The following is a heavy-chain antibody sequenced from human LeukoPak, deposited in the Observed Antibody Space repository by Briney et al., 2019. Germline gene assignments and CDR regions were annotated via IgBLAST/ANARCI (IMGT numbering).Heavy chain of an antibody. CDR3: ARGRSYYYYMDV. CDR1: GFTFSSYA. J-gene: IGHJ6*03. CDR2: ISGSGGST. Sequence: GGSLRLSCAASGFTFSSYAMSWVRQAPGKGLEWVSAISGSGGSTYYADSVKGRFTISRDNSKNTLYLQMNSLRAEDTAVYYCARGRSYYYYMDVWGKGTTVTVSS. V-gene: IGHV3-23*01.